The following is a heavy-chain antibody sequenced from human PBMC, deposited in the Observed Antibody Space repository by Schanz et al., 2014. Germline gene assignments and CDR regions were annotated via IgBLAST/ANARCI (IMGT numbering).Heavy chain of an antibody. D-gene: IGHD3-10*01. J-gene: IGHJ6*02. V-gene: IGHV3-13*01. CDR3: ARGGSNREFYTVMDV. Sequence: VQLVESGGGVVQPWRSLRLSCAASGFTFSAYGMHWVRQAPGKGLEWVSSIGILGDTYYGDSVKGRFTISRDSLHMNDVIGGDTAVYYCARGGSNREFYTVMDVWGRGTTVTVS. CDR1: GFTFSAYG. CDR2: IGILGDT.